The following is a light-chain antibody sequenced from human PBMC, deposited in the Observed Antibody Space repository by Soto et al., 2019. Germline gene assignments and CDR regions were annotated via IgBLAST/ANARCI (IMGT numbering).Light chain of an antibody. Sequence: EIVLTQSPGTLSLSPGERATLSCRASQSVSSSYLAWYQQKPGQAPRLLIYGASIRAPGIPDRFSGSGSGTAFTLTISRLEPPDYAVYYCQQYGSSPPYTFGQGTKLEIK. CDR1: QSVSSSY. V-gene: IGKV3-20*01. CDR2: GAS. CDR3: QQYGSSPPYT. J-gene: IGKJ2*01.